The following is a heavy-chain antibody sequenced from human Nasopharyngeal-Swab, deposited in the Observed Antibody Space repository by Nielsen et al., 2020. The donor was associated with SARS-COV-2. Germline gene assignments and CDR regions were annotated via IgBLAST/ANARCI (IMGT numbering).Heavy chain of an antibody. D-gene: IGHD3-3*01. CDR2: ISSSSSTI. V-gene: IGHV3-48*04. Sequence: VRQAPGKGLEWVSYISSSSSTIYYADSVKGRFTISRDNAKNSLYLQMNSLRAEDTAVYYCARDPPSMNYDFWSGYYIYYYGMDVWGQGTTVTVSS. J-gene: IGHJ6*02. CDR3: ARDPPSMNYDFWSGYYIYYYGMDV.